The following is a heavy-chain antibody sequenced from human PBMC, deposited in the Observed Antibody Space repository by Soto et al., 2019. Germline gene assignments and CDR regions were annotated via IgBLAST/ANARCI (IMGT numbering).Heavy chain of an antibody. CDR3: ETSYSGTFYGYDT. CDR2: VFYTGST. Sequence: PSETLSLTCTVSGGSISSYHWSWIRQSPGKGLEWIGYVFYTGSTKYNPALKRRVTISVDTSKNQFSLKLSSVRAADKGMYYCETSYSGTFYGYDTWGPGILVTVSS. CDR1: GGSISSYH. V-gene: IGHV4-59*01. D-gene: IGHD1-26*01. J-gene: IGHJ5*02.